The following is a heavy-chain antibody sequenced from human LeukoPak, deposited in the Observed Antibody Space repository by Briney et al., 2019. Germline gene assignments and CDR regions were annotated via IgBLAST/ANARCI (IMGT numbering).Heavy chain of an antibody. V-gene: IGHV3-48*04. CDR2: ISSSGSTI. Sequence: GGSLRLSCAASGFTFSSYSMSWVRQAPGKGLEWVSYISSSGSTIYYADSVKGRFTISRDNAKNSLYLQMNSLRAEDTAVYYCAELGITMIGGVWGKGTTVTISS. CDR3: AELGITMIGGV. D-gene: IGHD3-10*02. CDR1: GFTFSSYS. J-gene: IGHJ6*04.